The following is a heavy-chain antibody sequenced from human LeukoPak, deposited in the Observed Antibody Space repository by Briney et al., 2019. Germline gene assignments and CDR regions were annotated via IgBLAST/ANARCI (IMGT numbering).Heavy chain of an antibody. J-gene: IGHJ4*02. CDR1: GFTFSTFG. V-gene: IGHV3-30*18. D-gene: IGHD1/OR15-1a*01. Sequence: PGRSLRLSCAASGFTFSTFGIHWVRQAPGKGLEWVAAISPDGNNEYYTDSVKGRFTISRDNSKNMIYLQMNSLRGEDSAVYYCAKVNNYDDYWGQGTLVTVYS. CDR2: ISPDGNNE. CDR3: AKVNNYDDY.